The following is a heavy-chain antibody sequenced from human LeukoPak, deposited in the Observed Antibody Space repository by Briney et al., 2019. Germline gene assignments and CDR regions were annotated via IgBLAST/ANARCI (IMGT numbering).Heavy chain of an antibody. Sequence: ASVTVSCKVSGYALNELSIHWVRQAPGKGLEWVGGIDREDGQTIDAQNFQGRVTLTEYTSAQIAYMEVTSLRSDDTAVYYCATKNLFHLWGKGTLVTVAS. D-gene: IGHD1-14*01. J-gene: IGHJ5*02. CDR2: IDREDGQT. CDR3: ATKNLFHL. V-gene: IGHV1-24*01. CDR1: GYALNELS.